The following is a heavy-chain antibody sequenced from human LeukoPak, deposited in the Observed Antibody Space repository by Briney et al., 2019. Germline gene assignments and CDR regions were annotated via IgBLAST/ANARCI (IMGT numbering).Heavy chain of an antibody. CDR2: ISWNSNSI. CDR3: TKDSRWLQLYIRGAYFDF. D-gene: IGHD5-24*01. V-gene: IGHV3-9*01. CDR1: GFSFDDYA. J-gene: IGHJ4*02. Sequence: GGSLRLSCAASGFSFDDYAMHWVRQGPGKGLEWVSGISWNSNSIGYADSVKGRFTISRDNAKNYLYLQMNSLRPEDTALYYCTKDSRWLQLYIRGAYFDFWGQGPMVTVSS.